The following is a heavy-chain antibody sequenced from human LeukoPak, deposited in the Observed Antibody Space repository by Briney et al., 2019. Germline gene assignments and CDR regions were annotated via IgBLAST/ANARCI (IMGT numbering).Heavy chain of an antibody. CDR1: GYTFTSYG. CDR3: ARSGIVVVPVPIGDV. J-gene: IGHJ6*02. D-gene: IGHD2-2*01. V-gene: IGHV1-18*01. CDR2: ISAYNSNT. Sequence: ASVKVSCKASGYTFTSYGISWVRQAPGQGLEWMGWISAYNSNTNYAQKLQGRVTMTTDTSTSTAYMELRSLRSEDTAVYYCARSGIVVVPVPIGDVWGQGTTVTVSS.